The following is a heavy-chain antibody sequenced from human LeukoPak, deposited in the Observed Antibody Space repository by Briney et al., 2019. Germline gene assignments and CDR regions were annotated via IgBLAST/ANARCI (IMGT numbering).Heavy chain of an antibody. D-gene: IGHD1-20*01. CDR1: GGSTSTYY. CDR3: ARERGDNWNVGP. J-gene: IGHJ5*02. CDR2: IYYSGST. V-gene: IGHV4-59*12. Sequence: PSETLSLTCTVSGGSTSTYYWTWIRQPPGKGLEWIGYIYYSGSTNYNPSLKSRVTISVDTSKNQFSLKLSSVTAADTAVYYCARERGDNWNVGPWGQGTLVTVSS.